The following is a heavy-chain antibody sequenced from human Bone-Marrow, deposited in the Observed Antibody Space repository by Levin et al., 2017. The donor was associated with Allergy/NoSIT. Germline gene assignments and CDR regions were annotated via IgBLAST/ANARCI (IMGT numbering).Heavy chain of an antibody. J-gene: IGHJ2*01. Sequence: SETLSLTCTVSGGSISSSSYYWGWIRQPPGKGLEWIGSIYYSGSTYYNPSLKSRVTISVDTYKNQFSLKLSSVTAADTAVYYCARHPPLTPLSVKRDWYFDLWGRGTLVTVSS. CDR3: ARHPPLTPLSVKRDWYFDL. D-gene: IGHD3-9*01. V-gene: IGHV4-39*01. CDR1: GGSISSSSYY. CDR2: IYYSGST.